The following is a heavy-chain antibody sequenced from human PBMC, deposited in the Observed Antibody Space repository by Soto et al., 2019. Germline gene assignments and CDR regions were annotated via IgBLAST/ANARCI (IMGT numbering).Heavy chain of an antibody. J-gene: IGHJ4*02. CDR3: EGARRGIAAAGNWSPDC. D-gene: IGHD6-13*01. CDR2: ISAYNGNT. V-gene: IGHV1-18*01. Sequence: ASVKVSCKASGYTFTSYGISWVRQAPGQGLEWMGWISAYNGNTNYAQKLQGRVTMTTDTSTSTAYMELRSLRSDDTAVYYCEGARRGIAAAGNWSPDCWGRETRCTASS. CDR1: GYTFTSYG.